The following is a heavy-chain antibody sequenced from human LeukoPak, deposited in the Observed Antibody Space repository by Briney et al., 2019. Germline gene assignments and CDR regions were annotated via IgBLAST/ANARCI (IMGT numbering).Heavy chain of an antibody. D-gene: IGHD2-15*01. CDR2: INPSGGSK. CDR3: ARDRVGRAATPEYYFDY. V-gene: IGHV1-46*01. CDR1: GYTFTSYY. Sequence: ASVKVSCKASGYTFTSYYMHWVRQAPGQGLEWMGIINPSGGSKSYAQKFQGRVTMTRDTSTSTVYMELSSLRSEDTAVYYCARDRVGRAATPEYYFDYWGQGTLVTVSS. J-gene: IGHJ4*02.